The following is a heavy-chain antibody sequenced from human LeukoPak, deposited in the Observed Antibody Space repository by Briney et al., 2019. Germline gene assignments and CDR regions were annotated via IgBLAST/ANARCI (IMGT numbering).Heavy chain of an antibody. CDR1: GFTFSSYE. CDR3: ARDRPRGYDSSGYYDY. D-gene: IGHD3-22*01. V-gene: IGHV3-48*03. J-gene: IGHJ4*02. CDR2: ISSSGSTI. Sequence: PGGSLGLSCAASGFTFSSYEMNWVRQAPGKGLEWVSYISSSGSTIYYADSVKGRFTISRDNAKNSLYLQMSSLRAEDTAVYYCARDRPRGYDSSGYYDYWGQGTLVTVSS.